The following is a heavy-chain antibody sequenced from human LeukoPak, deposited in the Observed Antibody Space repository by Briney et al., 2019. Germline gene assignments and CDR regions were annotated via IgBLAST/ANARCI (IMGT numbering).Heavy chain of an antibody. D-gene: IGHD1-26*01. J-gene: IGHJ4*02. V-gene: IGHV3-66*01. CDR2: ICTGGNT. Sequence: PGGSLRLSCAASGFSVRSYCMTWVRQAPGRGLEWVSFICTGGNTHYADSVKGRFTISRDNSKNTLYLQMNSLRAEDTAVYYCARGSLWEPWELDLEYWGQGTLVTVSS. CDR3: ARGSLWEPWELDLEY. CDR1: GFSVRSYC.